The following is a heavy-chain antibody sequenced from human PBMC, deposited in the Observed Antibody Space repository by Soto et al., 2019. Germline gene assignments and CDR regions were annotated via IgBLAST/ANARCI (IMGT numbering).Heavy chain of an antibody. CDR3: ARDCSSTSCKNYYYYGMDV. CDR1: GYTFTSYG. J-gene: IGHJ6*02. V-gene: IGHV1-18*04. CDR2: ISAYNGNT. D-gene: IGHD2-2*01. Sequence: GASVNVSCKASGYTFTSYGISWVRQAPGQGLEWMGWISAYNGNTNYAQKLQGRVTMTTDTSTSTAYMELRSLRSDDTAVYYCARDCSSTSCKNYYYYGMDVWGQGTTVTVSS.